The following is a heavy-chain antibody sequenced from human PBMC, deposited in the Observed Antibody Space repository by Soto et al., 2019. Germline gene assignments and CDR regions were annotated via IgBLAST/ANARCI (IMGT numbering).Heavy chain of an antibody. D-gene: IGHD5-12*01. J-gene: IGHJ3*02. CDR3: ARAGGGYSGYDHDAFDI. CDR1: GYTFTGYY. CDR2: INPNSGGT. Sequence: ASVKVSCKASGYTFTGYYMHWVRQAPGQGLEWMGWINPNSGGTNYAQKFQGWVTMTRDTSISTAYMELSRLRSDDTAVYYCARAGGGYSGYDHDAFDIWGQGTMVTVSS. V-gene: IGHV1-2*04.